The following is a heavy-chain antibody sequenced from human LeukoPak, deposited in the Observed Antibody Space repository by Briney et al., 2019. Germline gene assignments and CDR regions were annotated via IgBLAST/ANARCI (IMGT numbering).Heavy chain of an antibody. J-gene: IGHJ6*03. CDR1: GGSISSAY. CDR3: ARDQRAYYHMDV. Sequence: PSETLSLTCSVQGGSISSAYWSWIRQPAGEGLEWLGRIYISGDTDYNPSLKSRVTMSVDTSKNQFFLKLSSVTAADTAVYYCARDQRAYYHMDVWGKGTTVTVSS. V-gene: IGHV4-4*07. CDR2: IYISGDT.